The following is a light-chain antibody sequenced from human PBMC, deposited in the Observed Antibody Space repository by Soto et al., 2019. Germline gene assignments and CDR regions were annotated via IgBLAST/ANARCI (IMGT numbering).Light chain of an antibody. V-gene: IGKV1-39*01. CDR1: QSISNY. CDR3: QQYGGSPIT. J-gene: IGKJ5*01. Sequence: DIQMTQSPSSLSASVGDRITITCRASQSISNYLNWYQQKPGRAPKLLIYVASSLQSGVPSRVSGSGSGTDFTLTITRLEPEDFAVYYCQQYGGSPITFGLGTRLEIK. CDR2: VAS.